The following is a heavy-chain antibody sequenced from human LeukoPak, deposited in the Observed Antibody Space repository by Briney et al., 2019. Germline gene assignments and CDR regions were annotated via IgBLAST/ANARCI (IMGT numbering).Heavy chain of an antibody. CDR1: GYSFTTYR. J-gene: IGHJ4*02. CDR3: ARHVDDSSGYYYRTMYYFEY. CDR2: ISPGYSDT. D-gene: IGHD3-22*01. Sequence: GESLKISCKGSGYSFTTYRIGWVRQLPGKGLEWMGIISPGYSDTRYSPSFQGQVTISADKSISTAYLQWSSLKASDTAMYYCARHVDDSSGYYYRTMYYFEYWGQGSLVTVSS. V-gene: IGHV5-51*01.